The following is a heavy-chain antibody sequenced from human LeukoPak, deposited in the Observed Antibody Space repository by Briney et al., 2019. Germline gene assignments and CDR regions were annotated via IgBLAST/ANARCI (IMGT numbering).Heavy chain of an antibody. J-gene: IGHJ4*02. CDR2: INHSGST. Sequence: SETLSLTCAVYGGSFGGYYWSWIRQPPGKGLEWIGEINHSGSTNYNPSLKSRVTISVDTSKNQFSLKLSSVTAADTAVYYCARGQRGWSGYYNFDYWGQGTLVTVSS. V-gene: IGHV4-34*01. D-gene: IGHD3-3*01. CDR1: GGSFGGYY. CDR3: ARGQRGWSGYYNFDY.